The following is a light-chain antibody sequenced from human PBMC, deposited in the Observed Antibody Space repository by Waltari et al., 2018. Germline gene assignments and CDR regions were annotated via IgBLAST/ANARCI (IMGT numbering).Light chain of an antibody. CDR2: DVN. Sequence: QSALTQPASVSGSPGQSITISCTGTSCDVGSYNYLSWYQQHPGKAPKLMIYDVNKRPSGVSNRFSGSKSGNTASLTISGFQAEDEADYYCSSYTSSSTWVFGGGTKLTVL. V-gene: IGLV2-14*03. J-gene: IGLJ3*02. CDR3: SSYTSSSTWV. CDR1: SCDVGSYNY.